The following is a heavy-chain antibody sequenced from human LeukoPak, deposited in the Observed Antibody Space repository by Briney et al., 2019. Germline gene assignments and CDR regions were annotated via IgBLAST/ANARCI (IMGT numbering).Heavy chain of an antibody. J-gene: IGHJ4*02. D-gene: IGHD2-21*02. CDR2: IYYSGST. CDR3: ARGGITYCGGDCYRGLIPFDY. V-gene: IGHV4-30-4*01. Sequence: PSETLSLTCTVSGGSISSGDYSWSWIRQPPGKGLEWIGYIYYSGSTYYNPSLKSRDTISVDTSKNQFSLKLSSVTAADTAVYYCARGGITYCGGDCYRGLIPFDYWGQGTLVTVSS. CDR1: GGSISSGDYS.